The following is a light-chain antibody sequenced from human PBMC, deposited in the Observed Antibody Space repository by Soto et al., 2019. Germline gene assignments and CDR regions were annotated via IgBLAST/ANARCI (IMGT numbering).Light chain of an antibody. J-gene: IGLJ1*01. V-gene: IGLV3-21*04. Sequence: SYELTQPPSVSVAPEKTARLTCGGANIGSKRVHWYRQKPGQAPVLVIYYDSDRPSGIPERFSGSNSGNTATLTINRVEAGDEDDYYCQVWDITTDHYVFGTGTKLTVL. CDR3: QVWDITTDHYV. CDR1: NIGSKR. CDR2: YDS.